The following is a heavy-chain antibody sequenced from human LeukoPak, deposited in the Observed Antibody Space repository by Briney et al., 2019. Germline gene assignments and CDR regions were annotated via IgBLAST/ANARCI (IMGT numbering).Heavy chain of an antibody. J-gene: IGHJ4*02. CDR3: ARHLMTPTVTTMILDY. V-gene: IGHV4-59*08. CDR2: ISYSGST. Sequence: LETLSLTCTVSGGSISSYYWSWIRQPPGKGLEWIGYISYSGSTNYNPSLKSRVTISVDTSKNQFSLKLSSVTAADTAVYYCARHLMTPTVTTMILDYWGQGTLVTVSS. D-gene: IGHD4-17*01. CDR1: GGSISSYY.